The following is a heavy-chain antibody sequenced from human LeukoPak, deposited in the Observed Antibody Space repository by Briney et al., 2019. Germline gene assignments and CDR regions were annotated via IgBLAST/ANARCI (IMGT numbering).Heavy chain of an antibody. V-gene: IGHV1-2*06. Sequence: ASVKVSCKASGYTLSGEYMHWVRQAPGQGLEWMGRINPNSGGTNYAQKFQGRVTMTRDTSISTAYMELSRLRSDDTAVYYCARDGSTFFDYWGQGTLVTVSS. D-gene: IGHD6-13*01. CDR1: GYTLSGEY. CDR2: INPNSGGT. J-gene: IGHJ4*02. CDR3: ARDGSTFFDY.